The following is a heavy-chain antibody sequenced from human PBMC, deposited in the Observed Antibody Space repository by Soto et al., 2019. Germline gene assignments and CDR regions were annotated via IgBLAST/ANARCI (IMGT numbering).Heavy chain of an antibody. CDR3: ARDKCCSSADCQGSVFAFHI. Sequence: QVQLVESGGGLAKPGGSLRLSCAASGFTFNDYYMSWIRQAPGKGLEWVSSISSSGTSMFYADSVKGRFTISRDNAKNSLYLQMNSLRAEDTGVYYCARDKCCSSADCQGSVFAFHIWGQGTMVTVS. CDR1: GFTFNDYY. V-gene: IGHV3-11*01. D-gene: IGHD2-2*01. CDR2: ISSSGTSM. J-gene: IGHJ3*02.